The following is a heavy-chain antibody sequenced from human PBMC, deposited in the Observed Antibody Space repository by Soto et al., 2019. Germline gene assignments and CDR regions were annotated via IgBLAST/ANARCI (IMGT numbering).Heavy chain of an antibody. CDR1: GGTFSSYP. CDR3: ARRDSHGIFQYFDN. J-gene: IGHJ4*02. CDR2: TNGNLGTG. D-gene: IGHD1-20*01. Sequence: QVQLVQSGAEVKRPGSSVKVSCKASGGTFSSYPISWVRQAPGQGLEWMGGTNGNLGTGNYAQKFRGRLTITTDISTTTAYMELSSLTSEDTAVYYCARRDSHGIFQYFDNWGQGTLVTVSS. V-gene: IGHV1-69*06.